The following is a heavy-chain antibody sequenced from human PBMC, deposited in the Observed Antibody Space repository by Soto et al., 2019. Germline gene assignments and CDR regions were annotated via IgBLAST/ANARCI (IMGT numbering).Heavy chain of an antibody. Sequence: EVQLLESGGGLVQPGGSLRLSCAASGFTFSSYAMSWVRQAPGKGLEWVSAISGSGGSTYYADSVKGRFTISRDNSKNTLYVQMDSLRAEDTAVYYCAMMEYASSWYYYGMDVWGQGTTVTVSS. CDR2: ISGSGGST. CDR3: AMMEYASSWYYYGMDV. D-gene: IGHD6-13*01. V-gene: IGHV3-23*01. CDR1: GFTFSSYA. J-gene: IGHJ6*02.